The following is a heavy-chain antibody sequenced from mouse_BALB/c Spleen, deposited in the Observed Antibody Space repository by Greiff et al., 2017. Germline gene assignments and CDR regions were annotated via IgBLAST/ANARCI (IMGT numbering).Heavy chain of an antibody. J-gene: IGHJ3*01. CDR3: ARDLTGTLAWFAY. CDR1: GFTFSSYG. CDR2: INSNGGST. Sequence: EVQVVESGGGLVQPGGSLKLSCAASGFTFSSYGMSWVRQTPDKRLELVATINSNGGSTYYPDSVKGRFTISRDNAKNTLYLQMSSLKSEDTAMYYCARDLTGTLAWFAYWGQGTLVTVSA. V-gene: IGHV5-6-3*01. D-gene: IGHD4-1*01.